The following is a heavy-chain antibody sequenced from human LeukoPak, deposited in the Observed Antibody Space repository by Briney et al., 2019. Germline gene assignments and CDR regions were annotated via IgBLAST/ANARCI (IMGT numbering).Heavy chain of an antibody. CDR1: GFTFCRYA. Sequence: GGSLRLSCAASGFTFCRYAMSWVRQAPGEGVEWVSAISGRGGSTYYADSEKGRYTISRDNSKTTLYLQMNCLRGEDTGVYYCAKANSGSYRLYNLFDPWGQGTLVSVSS. J-gene: IGHJ5*02. V-gene: IGHV3-23*01. CDR3: AKANSGSYRLYNLFDP. D-gene: IGHD1-26*01. CDR2: ISGRGGST.